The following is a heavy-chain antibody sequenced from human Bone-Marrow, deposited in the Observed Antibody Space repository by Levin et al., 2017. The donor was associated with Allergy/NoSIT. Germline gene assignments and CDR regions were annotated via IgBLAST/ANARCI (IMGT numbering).Heavy chain of an antibody. CDR2: ISSNGGST. V-gene: IGHV3-64D*06. J-gene: IGHJ6*03. CDR3: VKDLTGCTGGVCYSYYYYYMDV. CDR1: GFTFSSYA. Sequence: GESLKISCSASGFTFSSYAMHWVRQAPGKGLEYVSAISSNGGSTYYADSVKGRFTISRDNSKNTLYLQMSSLRAEDTAVYYCVKDLTGCTGGVCYSYYYYYMDVWGKGTTVTVSS. D-gene: IGHD2-8*02.